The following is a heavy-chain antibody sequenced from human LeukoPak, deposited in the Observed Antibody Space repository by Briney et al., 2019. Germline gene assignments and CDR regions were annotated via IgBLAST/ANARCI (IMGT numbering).Heavy chain of an antibody. V-gene: IGHV1-69-2*01. CDR3: ATGGELSGEQDAFDI. Sequence: ASVKISCKVSGYTFTEYYMHWVKQAPGKGLEWMGLVDPEDGETIYAEKFQGRVNITTDPSTATAYMELRSLRSEDAAVYYCATGGELSGEQDAFDIWGQGTMVTVSS. J-gene: IGHJ3*02. CDR1: GYTFTEYY. CDR2: VDPEDGET. D-gene: IGHD3-16*02.